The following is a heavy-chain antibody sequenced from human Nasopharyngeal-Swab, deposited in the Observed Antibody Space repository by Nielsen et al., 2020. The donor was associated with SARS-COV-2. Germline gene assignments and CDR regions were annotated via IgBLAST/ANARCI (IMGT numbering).Heavy chain of an antibody. CDR3: AKDRGNYDYFDY. J-gene: IGHJ4*02. D-gene: IGHD1-7*01. CDR2: IWYDGSNK. V-gene: IGHV3-30*02. Sequence: GESLKISCEASGFIFSNYGMHWVRQAPGKGLEWVAVIWYDGSNKYYADSVKGRFTISRDNSKNTLYLQMNSLRAEDTAVYYCAKDRGNYDYFDYWGQGTLVTVSS. CDR1: GFIFSNYG.